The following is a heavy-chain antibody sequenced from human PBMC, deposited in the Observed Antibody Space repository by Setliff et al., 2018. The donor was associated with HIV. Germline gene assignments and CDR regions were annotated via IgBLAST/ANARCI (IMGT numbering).Heavy chain of an antibody. Sequence: SETLSLTCTVSGGSISSYYWGWIRQPPGKGLEWIASLYYSGNTYYNPSLKSRVTILVDTSKNQFSLKVTSVTAADTAVYYCAGRDGYNRYNFDFWGQGTLVTVSS. CDR3: AGRDGYNRYNFDF. D-gene: IGHD5-12*01. CDR1: GGSISSYY. CDR2: LYYSGNT. J-gene: IGHJ4*02. V-gene: IGHV4-39*07.